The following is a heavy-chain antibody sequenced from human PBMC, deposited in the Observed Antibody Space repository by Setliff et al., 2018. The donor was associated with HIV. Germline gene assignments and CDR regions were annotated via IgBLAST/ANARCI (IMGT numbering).Heavy chain of an antibody. CDR1: GYTFSGYY. J-gene: IGHJ5*02. CDR3: AKGGPGSSWLGGWFDP. CDR2: TNPNSGGT. D-gene: IGHD6-13*01. Sequence: ASVKVSCKSSGYTFSGYYMHWVRQAPGQGLEWMGWTNPNSGGTNNAQKFQGRVTMTRDTSINTAYMELARLRSDDTAVYYCAKGGPGSSWLGGWFDPWGQGTLVTVSS. V-gene: IGHV1-2*02.